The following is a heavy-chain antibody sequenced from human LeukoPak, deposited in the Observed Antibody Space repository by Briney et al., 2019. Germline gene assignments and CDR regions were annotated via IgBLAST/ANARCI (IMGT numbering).Heavy chain of an antibody. J-gene: IGHJ5*02. CDR1: GFIFTTYW. CDR3: ARGFEGYPFGWWFDP. Sequence: PGGSLRLSCVVSGFIFTTYWMHWVRQAPGKGLVWVSRVSADGSSTIYADSVKGRFTISRDNGINTVYLQMNSLRAEDTAVYYCARGFEGYPFGWWFDPWGQGTLVTVSS. D-gene: IGHD3-10*01. CDR2: VSADGSST. V-gene: IGHV3-74*01.